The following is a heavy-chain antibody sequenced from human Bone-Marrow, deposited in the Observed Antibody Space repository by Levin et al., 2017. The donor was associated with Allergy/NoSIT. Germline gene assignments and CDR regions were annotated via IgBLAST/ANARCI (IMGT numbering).Heavy chain of an antibody. CDR3: AKGDDSSGYHHNNWYFDL. CDR1: GFTFSTYG. CDR2: ISYDGSNK. V-gene: IGHV3-30*18. D-gene: IGHD3-22*01. J-gene: IGHJ2*01. Sequence: QAGGSLRLSCAATGFTFSTYGMHWVRQAPGKGLEWVAVISYDGSNKYYADSVKGRFTISRDDSKNTLYLQMTSLRTEDTAVYYCAKGDDSSGYHHNNWYFDLWGRGTLVTVSS.